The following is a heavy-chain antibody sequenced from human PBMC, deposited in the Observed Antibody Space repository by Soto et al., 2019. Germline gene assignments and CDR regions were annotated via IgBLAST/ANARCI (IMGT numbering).Heavy chain of an antibody. CDR3: ARSPTYSSSWYLNLYAL. D-gene: IGHD6-13*01. Sequence: SVKVSCKASGGTFSSYAISWVRQAPGQGFEWMGGIIPIFGTANYAQKFQGRVAITADESTSTAYMELSSLRSEDTAVYYCARSPTYSSSWYLNLYALWGQGTQVIVSS. CDR1: GGTFSSYA. J-gene: IGHJ4*02. CDR2: IIPIFGTA. V-gene: IGHV1-69*13.